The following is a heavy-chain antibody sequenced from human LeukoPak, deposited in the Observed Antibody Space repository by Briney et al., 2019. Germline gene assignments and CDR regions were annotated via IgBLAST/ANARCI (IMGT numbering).Heavy chain of an antibody. D-gene: IGHD6-6*01. V-gene: IGHV1-2*02. CDR1: GYTFTGYY. J-gene: IGHJ5*02. CDR2: INPNSGGT. Sequence: ASVKVSCKASGYTFTGYYMRWVRQAPGQGLEWMGWINPNSGGTNYAQKFQGRVTMTRDTSISTAYMELSRLRSDDTAVYYCARDPKRSIAARGSTNWFDPWGQGTLVTVSS. CDR3: ARDPKRSIAARGSTNWFDP.